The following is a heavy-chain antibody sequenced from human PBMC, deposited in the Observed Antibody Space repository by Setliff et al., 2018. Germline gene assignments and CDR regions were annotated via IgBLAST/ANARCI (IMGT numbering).Heavy chain of an antibody. D-gene: IGHD3-10*01. CDR1: GFTFSRYW. V-gene: IGHV3-7*01. Sequence: GGSLRLSCVASGFTFSRYWMSWVRQAPGKGLEWVANIKEDGSEKYYGESVKGRFTMSRDNAKNSLYLQMNSLRAEDTAVYYCARGGGYYLDLWGQGMLVTVSS. CDR3: ARGGGYYLDL. J-gene: IGHJ4*02. CDR2: IKEDGSEK.